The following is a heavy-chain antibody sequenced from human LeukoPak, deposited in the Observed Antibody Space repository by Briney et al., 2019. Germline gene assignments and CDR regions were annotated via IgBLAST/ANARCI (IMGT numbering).Heavy chain of an antibody. D-gene: IGHD6-6*01. J-gene: IGHJ4*02. CDR3: AKAANQARPSYFDY. CDR1: GFTFSSYS. Sequence: GGSLRPSCAASGFTFSSYSMNWVRQAPGKGLEWVSSMSTSGGGTYYADSVKGRFTISRDNPKNTLYLQMNSLRAEDTAVYYCAKAANQARPSYFDYWGQGTLVTVSS. V-gene: IGHV3-23*01. CDR2: MSTSGGGT.